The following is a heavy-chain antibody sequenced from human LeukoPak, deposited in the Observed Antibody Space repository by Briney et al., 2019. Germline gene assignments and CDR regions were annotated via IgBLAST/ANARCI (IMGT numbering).Heavy chain of an antibody. CDR3: ARDSVVVTDMGMAGLGYYGMDV. D-gene: IGHD2-21*02. CDR2: ISAYNGNT. CDR1: GYTFTSYG. J-gene: IGHJ6*02. Sequence: ASVKVSCKASGYTFTSYGISWVRQAPGQGLEWMGWISAYNGNTNYAQKLQGRVTMTTDTSTSTAYMELRSLRSDDTAVYYCARDSVVVTDMGMAGLGYYGMDVWGQGTTVTVSS. V-gene: IGHV1-18*01.